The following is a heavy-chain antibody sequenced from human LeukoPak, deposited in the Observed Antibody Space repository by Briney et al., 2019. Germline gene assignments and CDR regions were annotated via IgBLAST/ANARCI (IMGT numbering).Heavy chain of an antibody. CDR1: GGSFSGYY. CDR3: ARPQRYSNYALDY. Sequence: KTSETLSLTCAVYGGSFSGYYWSWIRQPPGKGLEWIGSIYYSGSTYYKPSLKSRVTMSVDTSKNQFSLKLSSVTAADTAVYYCARPQRYSNYALDYWGQGTLVTVSS. V-gene: IGHV4-34*01. D-gene: IGHD4-11*01. J-gene: IGHJ4*02. CDR2: IYYSGST.